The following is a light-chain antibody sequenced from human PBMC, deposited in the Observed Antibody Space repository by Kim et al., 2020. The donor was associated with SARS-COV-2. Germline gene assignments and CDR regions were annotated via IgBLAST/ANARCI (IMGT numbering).Light chain of an antibody. Sequence: FVSPGEGATLSCRASQSVSSNLAWYQQKPGQAPRLLIYRASTRATGLPARFSGRGSGTEYTLTINSLQSEDFAVYYCHQYNTWPYTFGQGTKLEI. CDR2: RAS. CDR1: QSVSSN. V-gene: IGKV3-15*01. CDR3: HQYNTWPYT. J-gene: IGKJ2*01.